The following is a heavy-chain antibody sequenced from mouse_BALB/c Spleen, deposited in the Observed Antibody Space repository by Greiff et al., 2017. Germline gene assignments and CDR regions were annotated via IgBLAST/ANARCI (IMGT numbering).Heavy chain of an antibody. CDR2: IDPYCGGT. D-gene: IGHD2-3*01. V-gene: IGHV1-39*01. CDR3: ARKDGTLYAMDY. CDR1: GFSFTGYN. Sequence: EVQLQQSGPELVKPGASVKISCKASGFSFTGYNMNWVQQSNGKSLEWIGNIDPYCGGTSYNPTFKGKAILTIDKSSSTAYMQINSLTSEDTAVYYCARKDGTLYAMDYGGQGTSVTVSS. J-gene: IGHJ4*01.